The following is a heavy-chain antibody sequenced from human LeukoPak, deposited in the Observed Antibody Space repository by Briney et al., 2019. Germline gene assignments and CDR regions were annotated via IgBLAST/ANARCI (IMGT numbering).Heavy chain of an antibody. CDR1: GFTFSSYG. CDR3: AKEGSRYYDSSGYYGPYFDY. J-gene: IGHJ4*02. V-gene: IGHV3-30*02. D-gene: IGHD3-22*01. Sequence: PGGSLRLSCAASGFTFSSYGMHWVRQAPGKGLEWVAFIRYDGSNKYYADSVKGRFTISRDNSKNTLYLQMNSLRAEDTAVYYCAKEGSRYYDSSGYYGPYFDYWGQGTLVTVSS. CDR2: IRYDGSNK.